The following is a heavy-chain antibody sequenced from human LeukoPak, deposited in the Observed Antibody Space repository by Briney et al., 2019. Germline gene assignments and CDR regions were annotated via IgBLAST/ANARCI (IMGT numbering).Heavy chain of an antibody. CDR3: ARDVVVVVASDSNFNY. CDR1: GFTFSSYS. J-gene: IGHJ4*02. Sequence: GGSLRLSCAASGFTFSSYSMNWVRQAPGKGLEWVSSISSSSSYIYHADSVKGRFTISRDNARNSLYLQMNSLRAEDTAMYYCARDVVVVVASDSNFNYWGQGTLVTVSS. CDR2: ISSSSSYI. V-gene: IGHV3-21*01. D-gene: IGHD2-15*01.